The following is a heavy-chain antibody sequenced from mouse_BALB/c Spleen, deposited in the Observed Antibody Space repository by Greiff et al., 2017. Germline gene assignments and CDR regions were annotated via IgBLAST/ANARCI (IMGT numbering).Heavy chain of an antibody. J-gene: IGHJ4*01. CDR1: GYTFSSYW. D-gene: IGHD2-4*01. CDR3: ARYGGYDYDRRSYAMDY. Sequence: QVQLQQSGAELMKPGASVKISCKATGYTFSSYWIEWVKQRPGHGLEWIGEILPGSGSTNYNEKFKGKATFTADTSSNTAYMQLSSLTSEDSAVYYCARYGGYDYDRRSYAMDYWGQGTSVTVSS. V-gene: IGHV1-9*01. CDR2: ILPGSGST.